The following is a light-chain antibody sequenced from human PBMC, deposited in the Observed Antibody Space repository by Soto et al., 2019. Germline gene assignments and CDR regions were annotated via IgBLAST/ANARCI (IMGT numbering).Light chain of an antibody. CDR2: AAS. J-gene: IGKJ2*01. CDR3: QQSHGSPYT. V-gene: IGKV1-39*01. CDR1: QTISTY. Sequence: DIQMTQSPSSLSASVGDRVTITCRASQTISTYLNWYQQKPGKAPKLLIYAASTLQSGVPSRFSGSGSGTDFTLPINSLQPQDFATYYCQQSHGSPYTFGQGTKLEIK.